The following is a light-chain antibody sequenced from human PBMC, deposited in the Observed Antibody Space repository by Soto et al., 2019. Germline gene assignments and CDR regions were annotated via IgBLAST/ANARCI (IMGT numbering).Light chain of an antibody. CDR3: SSYAGNNVWV. J-gene: IGLJ3*02. CDR1: NTEVGGYNY. V-gene: IGLV2-8*01. Sequence: QSVLTQPPSASGSPGPAVTISCTGSNTEVGGYNYVSWYQQYPGKAPKVMIYEVTKRTSGVPARFSGSRSGNTASLTVSGLQAEDEADYYCSSYAGNNVWVFGGGTKLTV. CDR2: EVT.